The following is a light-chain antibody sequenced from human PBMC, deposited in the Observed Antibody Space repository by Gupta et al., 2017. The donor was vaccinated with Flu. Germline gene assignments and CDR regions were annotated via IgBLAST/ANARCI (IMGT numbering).Light chain of an antibody. J-gene: IGKJ4*01. CDR2: DAS. CDR3: QYRSNCFGLT. V-gene: IGKV3-11*01. CDR1: QSVSSY. Sequence: IVYTQSLANLSLFPGERATLSCRASQSVSSYLAWYQQKPGQAPRLLIYDASNRATGKRAWCSGRWSGTVVNLTISSIEHEEFVVYYCQYRSNCFGLTFGGGTKVEIK.